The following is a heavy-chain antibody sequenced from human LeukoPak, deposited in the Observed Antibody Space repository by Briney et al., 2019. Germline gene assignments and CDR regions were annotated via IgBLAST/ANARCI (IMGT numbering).Heavy chain of an antibody. V-gene: IGHV3-21*01. CDR2: ISSSSSYI. J-gene: IGHJ4*02. CDR3: ARDGSGILTGYSPLDY. CDR1: GFTFSSYS. Sequence: PGGSLRLSCAASGFTFSSYSMNWVRRAPGKGLEWVSSISSSSSYIYYADSVKGRFTISRDNAKNSLYLQMNSLRAEDTAVYYCARDGSGILTGYSPLDYWGQGTLVTVSS. D-gene: IGHD3-9*01.